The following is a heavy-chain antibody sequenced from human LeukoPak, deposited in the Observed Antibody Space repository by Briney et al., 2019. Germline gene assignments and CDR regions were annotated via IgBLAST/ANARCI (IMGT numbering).Heavy chain of an antibody. J-gene: IGHJ5*02. CDR3: ARDAVAGNRPNYATGFNWFDP. D-gene: IGHD6-19*01. CDR2: IYYSGST. CDR1: GGSISSSSYY. V-gene: IGHV4-39*02. Sequence: PSETLSLTCTVSGGSISSSSYYWGWIRQPPGKGLEWIGSIYYSGSTYYNPSLKSRVTISVDTSKNQFSLKLSSVTAADTAVYYCARDAVAGNRPNYATGFNWFDPWGQGTLVTVSS.